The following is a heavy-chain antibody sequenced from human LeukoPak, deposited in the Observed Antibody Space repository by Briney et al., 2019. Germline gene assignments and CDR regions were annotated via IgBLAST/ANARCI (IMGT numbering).Heavy chain of an antibody. D-gene: IGHD5-24*01. CDR1: GYSFTSYG. CDR2: ISVYNRNT. CDR3: ARDPDGSKDFDY. J-gene: IGHJ4*02. Sequence: ASVKVSCKASGYSFTSYGISWVRQAPGQGLEWMGWISVYNRNTNYAQKVQGRVTMTTDTSTSTAYMELRSLRSDDTAVYYCARDPDGSKDFDYWGQGTLVTVSS. V-gene: IGHV1-18*01.